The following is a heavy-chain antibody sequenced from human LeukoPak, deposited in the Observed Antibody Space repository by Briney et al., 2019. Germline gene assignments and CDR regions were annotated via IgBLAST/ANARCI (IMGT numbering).Heavy chain of an antibody. D-gene: IGHD1-26*01. J-gene: IGHJ4*02. V-gene: IGHV3-48*01. CDR2: ISSSSSTI. CDR3: ARVVGSYYGYFDY. Sequence: GGSLRLSCAASGFTFNSYSMNWVRQAPGKGLEWVSFISSSSSTIYYADSVKGRFTISRDNGKKSLYLQMNSLRAEDTAVYYCARVVGSYYGYFDYWGQGTLVTVSS. CDR1: GFTFNSYS.